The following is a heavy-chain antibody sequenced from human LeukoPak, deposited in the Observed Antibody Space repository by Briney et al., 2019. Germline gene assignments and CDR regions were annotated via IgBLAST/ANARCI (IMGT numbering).Heavy chain of an antibody. D-gene: IGHD3-16*01. V-gene: IGHV4-59*01. CDR2: IYYSGST. CDR1: GASISNYY. CDR3: ASGVWGDYFDY. J-gene: IGHJ4*02. Sequence: SETLSLTCTVSGASISNYYWNWIRQPPGKGLDWIGYIYYSGSTNCNPSLQSRVPISVDTPNNQFSLQLHSVTAADTAVYYCASGVWGDYFDYWGQGTLVTVSS.